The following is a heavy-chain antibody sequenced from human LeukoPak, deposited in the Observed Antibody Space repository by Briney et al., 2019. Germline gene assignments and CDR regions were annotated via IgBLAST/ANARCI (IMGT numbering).Heavy chain of an antibody. V-gene: IGHV3-21*04. CDR1: GFSFSTYT. CDR2: ISSSTNYI. CDR3: AKVALLWFGEPDYYMDV. J-gene: IGHJ6*03. D-gene: IGHD3-10*01. Sequence: GSLRLSCAASGFSFSTYTMNWVRQAPGKGLEWVSSISSSTNYIYYADSVKGRFTVSRDNAKNSLYLQMNSLRAEDTAVYYCAKVALLWFGEPDYYMDVWGKGTTVTVSS.